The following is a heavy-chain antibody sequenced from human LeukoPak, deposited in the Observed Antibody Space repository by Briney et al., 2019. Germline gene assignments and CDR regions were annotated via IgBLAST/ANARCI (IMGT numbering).Heavy chain of an antibody. V-gene: IGHV3-21*01. CDR2: VSSTSFHI. CDR3: ARDRKVEPLPDK. D-gene: IGHD1-26*01. CDR1: GFTLSSYA. Sequence: GGSLRLSCAASGFTLSSYAMSWVRQAPGKGLEWVASVSSTSFHIYYADSVKGRFTISRDNAKNSLYLQLNSLRAEDTAVYYCARDRKVEPLPDKWGQGILVTVSS. J-gene: IGHJ4*02.